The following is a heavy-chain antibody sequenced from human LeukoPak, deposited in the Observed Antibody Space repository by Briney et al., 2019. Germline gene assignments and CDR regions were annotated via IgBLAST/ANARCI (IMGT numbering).Heavy chain of an antibody. CDR3: AKPARTDYADY. J-gene: IGHJ4*02. Sequence: GGSLRLSCAASGFTFDDYGVGWVRQAPGKGLEWVSGINWNGGSTAYADSVKGRFTISRDNSKNTLYLQMNSLRAEDTAVYYCAKPARTDYADYWGQGTLVTVSS. D-gene: IGHD1-14*01. CDR1: GFTFDDYG. V-gene: IGHV3-20*04. CDR2: INWNGGST.